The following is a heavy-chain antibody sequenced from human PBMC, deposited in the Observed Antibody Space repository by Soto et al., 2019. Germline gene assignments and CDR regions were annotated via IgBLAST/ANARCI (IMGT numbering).Heavy chain of an antibody. D-gene: IGHD3-22*01. CDR3: ARGAPGSMPPYDSSGYYWYFDY. V-gene: IGHV4-30-2*01. CDR2: IYHSGST. Sequence: QLQLQESGSGLVKPSQTLSLTCAVSGGSISSGGYSWSWIRQPPGKGLEWIGYIYHSGSTYYNPSLKSRVNISVDRSKNKFSLKLSSVTAADTAVYYGARGAPGSMPPYDSSGYYWYFDYWGQGTLVTVSS. J-gene: IGHJ4*02. CDR1: GGSISSGGYS.